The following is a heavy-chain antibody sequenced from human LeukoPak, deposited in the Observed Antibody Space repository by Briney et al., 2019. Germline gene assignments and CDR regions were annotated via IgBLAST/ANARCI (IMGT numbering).Heavy chain of an antibody. CDR1: GYSFTSYY. J-gene: IGHJ3*02. D-gene: IGHD7-27*01. CDR3: ARIRVLGINDAFDI. V-gene: IGHV1-46*01. CDR2: INPSGGST. Sequence: ASVKVSCKASGYSFTSYYIHWVRQAPGQGLEWMGIINPSGGSTTYAQKFQGRVTMTRDTSTSTVYMELSSLIPEDTAVYYCARIRVLGINDAFDIWGQGTMVTVSS.